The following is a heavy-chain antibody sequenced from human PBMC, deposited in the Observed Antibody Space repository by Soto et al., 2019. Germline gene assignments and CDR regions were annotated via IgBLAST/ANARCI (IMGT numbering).Heavy chain of an antibody. CDR1: GYSFTSYW. CDR3: ASSLPRGSDYYYYGMDV. J-gene: IGHJ6*04. Sequence: PVDALKISCKGSGYSFTSYWIGWVRQMPGKGLEWMGIIYPGDSDTRYSPFFQGHVTISSDKSIRTAYLQWSSPKVSDTATYYRASSLPRGSDYYYYGMDVCRKGTTVTVSS. CDR2: IYPGDSDT. D-gene: IGHD3-10*01. V-gene: IGHV5-51*01.